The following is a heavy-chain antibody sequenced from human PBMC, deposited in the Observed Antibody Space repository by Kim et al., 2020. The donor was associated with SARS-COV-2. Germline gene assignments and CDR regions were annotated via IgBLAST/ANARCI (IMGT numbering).Heavy chain of an antibody. Sequence: SVKGRFTISRDNSKNTLYLQMNSLRAEDTAVYYCARENYYGSGSYSPFDYWGQGTLVTVSS. D-gene: IGHD3-10*01. J-gene: IGHJ4*02. V-gene: IGHV3-30*07. CDR3: ARENYYGSGSYSPFDY.